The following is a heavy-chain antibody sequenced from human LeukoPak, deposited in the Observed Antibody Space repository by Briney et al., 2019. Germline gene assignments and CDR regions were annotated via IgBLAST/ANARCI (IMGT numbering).Heavy chain of an antibody. V-gene: IGHV4-30-4*08. CDR2: IYYSGST. CDR3: ARGLGMATIKDAFDI. Sequence: PSETLSLTCTVSGGSISSGDYYWSWIRQPPGKGLEWIGYIYYSGSTYYNPSLKSRVTISVDTSRNQFSLKLSSVTAADTAVYYCARGLGMATIKDAFDIWGQGTMVTVSS. CDR1: GGSISSGDYY. J-gene: IGHJ3*02. D-gene: IGHD5-24*01.